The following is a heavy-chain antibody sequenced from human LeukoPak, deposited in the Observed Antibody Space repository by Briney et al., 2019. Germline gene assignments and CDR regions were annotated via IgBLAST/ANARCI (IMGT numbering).Heavy chain of an antibody. D-gene: IGHD3-22*01. V-gene: IGHV3-21*03. CDR2: ISSSSSYI. J-gene: IGHJ4*02. Sequence: PGGSLRLSCAASGFTFSSYSMNWVRQAPGKGLEWVSSISSSSSYIYYADSVKGRFTISRDNAKNSLYLQMNSLKTEDTAVYYCTRDEGYYYDSSGLTFDYWGQGTLVTVSS. CDR1: GFTFSSYS. CDR3: TRDEGYYYDSSGLTFDY.